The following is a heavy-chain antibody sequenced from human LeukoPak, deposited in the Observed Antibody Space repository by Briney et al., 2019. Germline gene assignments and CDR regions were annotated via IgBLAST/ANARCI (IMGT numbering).Heavy chain of an antibody. CDR3: ARALYGATSFYYMDV. D-gene: IGHD4-17*01. CDR2: ISSSGSTI. J-gene: IGHJ6*03. V-gene: IGHV3-48*03. Sequence: GGSLRLSCAASGFTFSSYEMNWVRQAPGKGLEWVSYISSSGSTIYYADSVKGRFTISRDNSENTVYLQMNTLSAEDTAVYYCARALYGATSFYYMDVWGKGTTVTVSS. CDR1: GFTFSSYE.